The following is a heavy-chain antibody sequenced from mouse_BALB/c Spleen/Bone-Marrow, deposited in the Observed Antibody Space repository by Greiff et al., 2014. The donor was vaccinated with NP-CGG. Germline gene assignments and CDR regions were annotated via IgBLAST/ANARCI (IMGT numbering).Heavy chain of an antibody. CDR1: GYTFTSYV. CDR3: ARSYGGGDY. Sequence: LVESGPELVKPGASVEMSCKASGYTFTSYVMHWVKQKPGQGLEWIGYINPYNDGTKYNEKFKGKATLTSDKSSSTAYMELSSLTSEDSAVYYCARSYGGGDYWGQGTTLTVSS. D-gene: IGHD1-1*01. J-gene: IGHJ2*01. CDR2: INPYNDGT. V-gene: IGHV1-14*01.